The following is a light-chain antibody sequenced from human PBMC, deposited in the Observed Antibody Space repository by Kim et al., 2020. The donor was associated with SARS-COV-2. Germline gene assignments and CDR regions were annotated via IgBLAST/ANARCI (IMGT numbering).Light chain of an antibody. CDR3: QVWDSSIVV. CDR2: RDS. J-gene: IGLJ2*01. CDR1: NIGSKN. Sequence: VALGQAARITGGGNNIGSKNVHWYQQKPGQAPVLVIYRDSNRPSGIPERFSGSNSGNTATLTISRAQAGDEADYYCQVWDSSIVVFGGGTQLTVL. V-gene: IGLV3-9*01.